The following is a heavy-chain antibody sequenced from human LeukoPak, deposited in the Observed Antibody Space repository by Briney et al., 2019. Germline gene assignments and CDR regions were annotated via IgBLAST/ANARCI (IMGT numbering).Heavy chain of an antibody. CDR2: IYYSGST. CDR1: GGSISSYY. CDR3: ARSKGYSYGQGDY. D-gene: IGHD5-18*01. V-gene: IGHV4-59*08. Sequence: PSETLSLTCTVSGGSISSYYWSWIRQPPGKGLEWIGYIYYSGSTNYNPSLKSRVTISVDTSKNQFSLKLSSVTAADTAVYYCARSKGYSYGQGDYWGQGTLVTVSS. J-gene: IGHJ4*02.